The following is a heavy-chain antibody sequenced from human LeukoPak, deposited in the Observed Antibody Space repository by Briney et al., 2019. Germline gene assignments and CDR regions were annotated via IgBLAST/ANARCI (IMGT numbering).Heavy chain of an antibody. J-gene: IGHJ4*02. CDR2: INPNSGGT. D-gene: IGHD3-16*02. V-gene: IGHV1-2*02. CDR3: ARESSAVPLNY. Sequence: ASVKVSCKASGGTFSSYAISWVRQAPGQGLEWMGGINPNSGGTNYAQKFQGRVTMTRDTSISTAYMELSRLRSDDTAVYYCARESSAVPLNYWGQGTLVTVSS. CDR1: GGTFSSYA.